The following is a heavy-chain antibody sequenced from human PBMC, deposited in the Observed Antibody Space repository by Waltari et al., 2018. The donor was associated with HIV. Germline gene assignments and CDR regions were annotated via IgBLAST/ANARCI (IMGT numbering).Heavy chain of an antibody. CDR1: GFTFSNYA. V-gene: IGHV3-23*01. D-gene: IGHD6-19*01. CDR3: AKGGRAVAGNWFDP. J-gene: IGHJ5*02. CDR2: ISGRGGST. Sequence: EVQLLESGGGLVQPGGSLRLSCAASGFTFSNYAINWVRQAPGKGMEWVSAISGRGGSTHYADSVKGRFSISRDNSKNTLYLQMNSLRPEDTAIYYCAKGGRAVAGNWFDPWGQGTLVT.